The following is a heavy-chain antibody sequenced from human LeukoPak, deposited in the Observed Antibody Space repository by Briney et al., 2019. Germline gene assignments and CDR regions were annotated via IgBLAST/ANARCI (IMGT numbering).Heavy chain of an antibody. D-gene: IGHD5-12*01. Sequence: GASVKVSCKASGYTFTSYGISWVRQAPGQGPEWMGWISAYNGNTNYAQMLQGRVTMTTDTSTSTAYMELRSLRSDDTAVYCCARDSPRGSYYFDYWGQGTLVIVSS. CDR3: ARDSPRGSYYFDY. V-gene: IGHV1-18*01. CDR1: GYTFTSYG. J-gene: IGHJ4*02. CDR2: ISAYNGNT.